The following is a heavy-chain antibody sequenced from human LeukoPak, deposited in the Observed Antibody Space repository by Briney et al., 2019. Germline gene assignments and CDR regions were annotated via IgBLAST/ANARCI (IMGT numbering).Heavy chain of an antibody. CDR3: AELTRGYNH. CDR1: GGSFSGYY. Sequence: SETLSLTCAVYGGSFSGYYWSWIRQPPGKGLEWIGEINHSGSTSYNPSLKSRVTISVDTSKNQFSLKLSSVTAADTAVYYCAELTRGYNHWGQGTLVTVSS. V-gene: IGHV4-34*01. CDR2: INHSGST. D-gene: IGHD5-18*01. J-gene: IGHJ5*02.